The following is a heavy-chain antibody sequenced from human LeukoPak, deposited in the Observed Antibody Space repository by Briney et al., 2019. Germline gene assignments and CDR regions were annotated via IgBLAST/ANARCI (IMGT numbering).Heavy chain of an antibody. CDR2: IYYSGST. CDR1: GGSISSYY. Sequence: SETLSLTCTVSGGSISSYYWSWIRQPPGKGLEWIGYIYYSGSTNYNPSLKSRVTISVDTSKNQFSLKLSSVTAADTAVYYCARHGLLLKGFDYWGQGTLVTVSS. D-gene: IGHD3-22*01. CDR3: ARHGLLLKGFDY. V-gene: IGHV4-59*08. J-gene: IGHJ4*02.